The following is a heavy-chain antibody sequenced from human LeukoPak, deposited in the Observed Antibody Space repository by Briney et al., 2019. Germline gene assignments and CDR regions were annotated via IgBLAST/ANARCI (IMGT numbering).Heavy chain of an antibody. CDR3: AKNRGAPL. V-gene: IGHV3-23*01. CDR2: INGSGGST. CDR1: GFTFSTYA. J-gene: IGHJ4*02. D-gene: IGHD2/OR15-2a*01. Sequence: HPGGSLRLSCAASGFTFSTYAMSWVRQAPGKGLEGVSDINGSGGSTYYADSVKGRFTISRDNSKNTLYLQMNSLRAEDTAIYYCAKNRGAPLWGQGTLVTVSS.